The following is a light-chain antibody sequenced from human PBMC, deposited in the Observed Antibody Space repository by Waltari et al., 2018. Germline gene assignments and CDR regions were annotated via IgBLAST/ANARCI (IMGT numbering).Light chain of an antibody. CDR3: QQFNSYPYT. J-gene: IGKJ2*01. Sequence: AIQLTQSPSSLSSSVGYRIIVTCLASQGISHSLAWYQQKSGRAPKILICDASNLQSGGPLRFSGSGSGTDFTLTISSRQPYDFATYYCQQFNSYPYTFGQGTRLEI. CDR1: QGISHS. V-gene: IGKV1-13*02. CDR2: DAS.